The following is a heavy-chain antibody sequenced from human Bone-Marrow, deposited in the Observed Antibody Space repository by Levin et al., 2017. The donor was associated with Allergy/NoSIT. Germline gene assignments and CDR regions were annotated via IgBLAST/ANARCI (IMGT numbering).Heavy chain of an antibody. J-gene: IGHJ4*02. CDR3: ARNRAVTAYGY. D-gene: IGHD2-21*02. Sequence: RAGGSLRLSCAASGFTVSNNYMTWVRQPPGKGLELVSLIYSGGDTYYADSVKGRFIISRDNSNNTVYLQMNSLRTEDTAVYYCARNRAVTAYGYWGQGTLVTVSS. V-gene: IGHV3-66*01. CDR2: IYSGGDT. CDR1: GFTVSNNY.